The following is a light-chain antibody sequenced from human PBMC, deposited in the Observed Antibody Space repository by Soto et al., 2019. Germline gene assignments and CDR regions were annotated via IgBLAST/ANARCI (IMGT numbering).Light chain of an antibody. CDR2: GAS. Sequence: GARVTISCRASHDVRSWLAWYQQKPGKAPNLLIYGASPLQSGVPSRFSGSGTGTDFTLTISSLQPEELATYYCQQANDDPWTCGQGTKGEIK. J-gene: IGKJ1*01. V-gene: IGKV1-12*02. CDR1: HDVRSW. CDR3: QQANDDPWT.